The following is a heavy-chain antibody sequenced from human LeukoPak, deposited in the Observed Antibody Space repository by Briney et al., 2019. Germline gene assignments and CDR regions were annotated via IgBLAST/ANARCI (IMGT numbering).Heavy chain of an antibody. CDR3: ARDSSGWYYFDY. CDR1: GYTFTSYG. J-gene: IGHJ4*02. V-gene: IGHV1-18*01. Sequence: ASVKVSCKASGYTFTSYGINWVRQAPGQGLEWMGWISAYNGNTNYARKIRGRATMTTDTSTSTAYMELRSLRSDDTAVYYCARDSSGWYYFDYWGQGTLVTVSS. CDR2: ISAYNGNT. D-gene: IGHD6-19*01.